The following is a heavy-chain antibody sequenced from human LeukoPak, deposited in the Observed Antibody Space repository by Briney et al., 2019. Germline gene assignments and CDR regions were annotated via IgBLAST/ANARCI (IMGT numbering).Heavy chain of an antibody. J-gene: IGHJ4*02. CDR1: GFTFSSYG. D-gene: IGHD3-10*01. Sequence: GRSLRLSCAASGFTFSSYGMHWVRQAPGKGLEWVAVISYDGSNKYYADSVKGRFTISRDNSKNTLYLQMNSLRAEDTAVYYCAKGEYIPNGGSFDYWGQGTLVTVSS. CDR2: ISYDGSNK. CDR3: AKGEYIPNGGSFDY. V-gene: IGHV3-30*18.